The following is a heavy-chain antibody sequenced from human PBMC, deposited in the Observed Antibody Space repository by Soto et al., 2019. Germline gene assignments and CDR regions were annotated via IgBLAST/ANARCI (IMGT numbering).Heavy chain of an antibody. CDR3: ARDGCSGGSCYYYYGMDV. V-gene: IGHV1-18*01. D-gene: IGHD2-15*01. Sequence: SGKVSLKASCYTFTSYGISWVREAPGQGLEWMGWISAYNGNTNYAQKLQGRVTMTTDTSTSTAYMELRSLRSDDTAVYYCARDGCSGGSCYYYYGMDVWGQGTTVTVSS. CDR2: ISAYNGNT. CDR1: CYTFTSYG. J-gene: IGHJ6*02.